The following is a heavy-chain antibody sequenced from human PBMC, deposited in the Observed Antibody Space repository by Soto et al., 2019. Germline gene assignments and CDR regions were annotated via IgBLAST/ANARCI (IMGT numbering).Heavy chain of an antibody. Sequence: GRSRRLPGAASEFPCRSYSLHWLRHAPGKGLMWVSRTHNDGSTTRYADSVKARFSISRDNAKNTLYLQMSSLRVEGTAVYYCARDNWNSHWGQGTLVTVSS. V-gene: IGHV3-74*01. J-gene: IGHJ4*01. CDR1: EFPCRSYS. D-gene: IGHD1-7*01. CDR2: THNDGSTT. CDR3: ARDNWNSH.